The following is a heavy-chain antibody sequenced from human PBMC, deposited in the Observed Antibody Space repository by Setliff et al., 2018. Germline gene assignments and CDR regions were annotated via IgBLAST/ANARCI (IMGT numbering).Heavy chain of an antibody. D-gene: IGHD3-3*01. J-gene: IGHJ6*03. CDR2: IYQSGNT. CDR3: ARAGSGVIGDFFYMGV. Sequence: SETLSLTCGVSGYSIRSGYYWGWVRQPPGKGLQWIGKIYQSGNTYYNPSLESRVTISVDTSGNHFSLRLSSVTAADTAVYYCARAGSGVIGDFFYMGVWGKGTTVTVSS. CDR1: GYSIRSGYY. V-gene: IGHV4-38-2*01.